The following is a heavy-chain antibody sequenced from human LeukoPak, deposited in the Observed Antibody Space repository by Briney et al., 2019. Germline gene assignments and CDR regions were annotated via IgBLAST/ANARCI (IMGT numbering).Heavy chain of an antibody. CDR2: IYYSGST. Sequence: SETLSLTCTVSGGSISSYYWSWIRQPPGKGLEWIGYIYYSGSTNYNPSLKSRVTISVDTSKNQFSLKLSSVTAADTAVYYCARDFRVCRYGYSHAFDIWGQGTMVTVSS. CDR3: ARDFRVCRYGYSHAFDI. CDR1: GGSISSYY. V-gene: IGHV4-59*01. D-gene: IGHD5-18*01. J-gene: IGHJ3*02.